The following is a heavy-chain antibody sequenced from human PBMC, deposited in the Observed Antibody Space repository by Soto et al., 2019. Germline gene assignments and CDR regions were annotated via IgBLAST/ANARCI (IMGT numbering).Heavy chain of an antibody. V-gene: IGHV1-18*01. CDR1: GYTFTSYG. D-gene: IGHD2-2*02. CDR3: AREGYCSSTSCYKGIYYYYYGMDV. CDR2: ISAYNGNT. Sequence: ASVKVSCKASGYTFTSYGISWVRQAPGQGLEWMGWISAYNGNTNYAQKLQGRVTMTTDTSTSTAYMELRSLRSDDTAVYYCAREGYCSSTSCYKGIYYYYYGMDVWGQGTTVTVSS. J-gene: IGHJ6*02.